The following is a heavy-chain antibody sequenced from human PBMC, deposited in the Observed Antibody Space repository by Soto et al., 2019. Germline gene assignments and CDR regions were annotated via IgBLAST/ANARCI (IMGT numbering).Heavy chain of an antibody. CDR1: GFTFSTYA. CDR3: AGHPRNQLLIWFDS. V-gene: IGHV3-23*01. CDR2: LIGSDENT. D-gene: IGHD1-1*01. J-gene: IGHJ5*01. Sequence: GGSLRLSCAASGFTFSTYAMSWVRQSPGKGLEWVSLIGSDENTYYADSVKGRFTVSRDNPKSTLYLQLNNLKDEDTGVYYCAGHPRNQLLIWFDSWGQGTLVTVSS.